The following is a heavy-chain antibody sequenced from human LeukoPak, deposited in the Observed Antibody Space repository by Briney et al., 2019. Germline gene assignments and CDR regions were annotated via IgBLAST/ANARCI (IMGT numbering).Heavy chain of an antibody. CDR2: IFYSGST. CDR3: ARGPITIFGVVPPHFFDY. CDR1: GDSISSGDYY. Sequence: SQTLSLTCTVSGDSISSGDYYWSWIRQHPGKRMEWIGYIFYSGSTYFNPSLKSRVTISVVTSKNQFSLKLSSVTAADTAVYYCARGPITIFGVVPPHFFDYWGQGTLVTVSS. D-gene: IGHD3-3*01. J-gene: IGHJ4*02. V-gene: IGHV4-31*03.